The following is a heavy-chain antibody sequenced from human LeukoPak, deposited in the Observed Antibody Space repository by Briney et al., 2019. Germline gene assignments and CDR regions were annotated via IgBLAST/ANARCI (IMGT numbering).Heavy chain of an antibody. CDR2: IKEDGSEK. J-gene: IGHJ4*02. Sequence: GGSLRLSCAASGFTFSSYWMTWVRQAPGKGLEWVANIKEDGSEKYYLDSVKGRFTISRDNAKNSLSLQMNSLRAEDTAVYYCAKYRLIWLPAPVFDFWGQGTLVTVSS. D-gene: IGHD5-24*01. CDR3: AKYRLIWLPAPVFDF. CDR1: GFTFSSYW. V-gene: IGHV3-7*01.